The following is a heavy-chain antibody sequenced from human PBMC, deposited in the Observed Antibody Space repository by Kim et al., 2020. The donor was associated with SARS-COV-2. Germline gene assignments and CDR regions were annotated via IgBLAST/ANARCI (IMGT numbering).Heavy chain of an antibody. J-gene: IGHJ4*02. CDR1: GFTVSSNY. V-gene: IGHV3-66*01. D-gene: IGHD6-13*01. CDR2: IYSGDKT. CDR3: ATNLAAAGVV. Sequence: GGSLRLSCAASGFTVSSNYMSWLRQAPGKGLEWLSDIYSGDKTYYVESVKGRLTIFRDNSKNTLYLQMSSLRVEDTAVYYCATNLAAAGVVWGQRTLVT.